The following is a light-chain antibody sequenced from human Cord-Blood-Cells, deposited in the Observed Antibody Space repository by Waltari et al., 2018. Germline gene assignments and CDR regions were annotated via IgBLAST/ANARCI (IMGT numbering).Light chain of an antibody. V-gene: IGLV2-11*01. CDR3: CSYAGSYTLV. CDR2: DVS. CDR1: SSDVGGYNY. J-gene: IGLJ3*02. Sequence: QSALTQPRSVSGSPGPSVTISCTATSSDVGGYNYLSWYQQHPGKAPKLMIYDVSKRPSGAPDRFSGSKSGNTASLTISGLQAEDEADYYCCSYAGSYTLVFGGGTKLTVL.